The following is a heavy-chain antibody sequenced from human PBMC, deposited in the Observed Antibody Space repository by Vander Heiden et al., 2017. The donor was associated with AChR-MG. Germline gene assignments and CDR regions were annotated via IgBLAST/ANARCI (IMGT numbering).Heavy chain of an antibody. D-gene: IGHD3-10*01. CDR2: IKSKTDGGTT. Sequence: EVQLVESGGGLVKPGGSLRLSCAAPGFTLSNAWMSWVRQAPGKGLEWVGRIKSKTDGGTTDYAAPVKGRFTISRDDSKNTLYLQMNSLKTEDTAVYYCTTPSSGAPVWFDPWGQGTLVTVSS. CDR3: TTPSSGAPVWFDP. V-gene: IGHV3-15*01. J-gene: IGHJ5*02. CDR1: GFTLSNAW.